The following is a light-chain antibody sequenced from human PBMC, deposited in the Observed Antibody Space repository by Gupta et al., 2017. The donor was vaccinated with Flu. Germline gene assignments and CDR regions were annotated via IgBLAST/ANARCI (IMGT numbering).Light chain of an antibody. CDR3: LQHYDYPLS. Sequence: CLSAYVVDRVTITCRASQDSGNDLGWYQQKPGKAPKLLIYTASRLQRGVPPRFSGGRSGTDVTLTISSLQPEDFATYFCLQHYDYPLSFGG. V-gene: IGKV1-6*01. CDR2: TAS. CDR1: QDSGND. J-gene: IGKJ4*01.